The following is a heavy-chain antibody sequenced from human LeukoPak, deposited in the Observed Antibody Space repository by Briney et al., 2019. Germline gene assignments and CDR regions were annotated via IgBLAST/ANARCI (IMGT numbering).Heavy chain of an antibody. V-gene: IGHV4-59*01. Sequence: PSETMSLTCTVSGPSISSNYWSWIRQPPGKGLEWIGDIYYSGSIKYNPSLKSRVTMSVDTSKNQFSLKLSSVTAADTAIYYCARENPSGYYNRPIDYWGQGTLVTVSS. CDR3: ARENPSGYYNRPIDY. CDR1: GPSISSNY. J-gene: IGHJ4*02. CDR2: IYYSGSI. D-gene: IGHD3-22*01.